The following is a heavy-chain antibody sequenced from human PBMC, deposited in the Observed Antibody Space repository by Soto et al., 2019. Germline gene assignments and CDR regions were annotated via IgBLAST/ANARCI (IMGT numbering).Heavy chain of an antibody. Sequence: GGSLRLSCAASGFTFSSYSMNWVRQAPGKGLEWVSSISSSSSYIYYADSVKGRFTISRDNAKNSLYLQMNSLRAEDTAVYYCARDRYYDSSGYRPYYYYYYGMDVWGQGTTVTVSS. J-gene: IGHJ6*02. CDR2: ISSSSSYI. CDR3: ARDRYYDSSGYRPYYYYYYGMDV. D-gene: IGHD3-22*01. CDR1: GFTFSSYS. V-gene: IGHV3-21*01.